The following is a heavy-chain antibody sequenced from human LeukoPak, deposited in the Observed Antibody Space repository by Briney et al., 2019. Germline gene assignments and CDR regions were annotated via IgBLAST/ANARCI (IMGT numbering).Heavy chain of an antibody. D-gene: IGHD4-23*01. J-gene: IGHJ4*02. CDR2: INHRGIT. V-gene: IGHV4-34*01. Sequence: SETLSLTCAVSGGSFIGSFWNWIRQPPGKGLEWIAGINHRGITNYNPSLKSRVTISVDTSKNQFSLKLTSVAAADPGVYYCARDPTTVATLSYYFDFWGQGTPVTVSS. CDR3: ARDPTTVATLSYYFDF. CDR1: GGSFIGSF.